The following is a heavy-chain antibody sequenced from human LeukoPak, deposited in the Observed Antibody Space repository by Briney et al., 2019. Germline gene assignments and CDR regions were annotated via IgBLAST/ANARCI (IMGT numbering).Heavy chain of an antibody. CDR1: GYSISSGYY. Sequence: PSETLSLTCTVSGYSISSGYYWGWIRQPPGKGLEWIGSIYHSGSTYYNPSLKSRVTISVDTSKNQFSLKLSSVTAADTAVYYCARETGSSGYGDWGQGTLVTVSS. CDR2: IYHSGST. V-gene: IGHV4-38-2*02. J-gene: IGHJ4*02. CDR3: ARETGSSGYGD. D-gene: IGHD3-22*01.